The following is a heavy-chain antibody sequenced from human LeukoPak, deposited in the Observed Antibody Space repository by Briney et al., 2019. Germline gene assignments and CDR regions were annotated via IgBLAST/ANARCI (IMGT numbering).Heavy chain of an antibody. D-gene: IGHD3-22*01. CDR3: AIVSGGYSSGYYLRYFDY. J-gene: IGHJ4*02. V-gene: IGHV1-24*01. CDR1: GYTLTELS. CDR2: FDPEDGET. Sequence: ASVKVSCKVSGYTLTELSMHWVRQAPGKGLEWMGGFDPEDGETIYAQKFQGRVTMTEDTSTDTAYVELSSLRSEDTAVYYCAIVSGGYSSGYYLRYFDYWGQGTLVTVSS.